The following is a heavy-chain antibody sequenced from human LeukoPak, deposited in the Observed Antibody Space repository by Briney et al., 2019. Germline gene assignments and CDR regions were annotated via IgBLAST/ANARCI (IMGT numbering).Heavy chain of an antibody. CDR2: ISSGGIT. CDR1: GFTVSSNY. CDR3: ARVHGPFYFDY. V-gene: IGHV3-66*01. J-gene: IGHJ4*02. Sequence: GGSLRLSCAAPGFTVSSNYMSWVRQAPGKGLEWVSVISSGGITYYADSVKGRFTISRDNSKNTLFLQMNSLRAEDTAVYYCARVHGPFYFDYWGQGTLVTVSS.